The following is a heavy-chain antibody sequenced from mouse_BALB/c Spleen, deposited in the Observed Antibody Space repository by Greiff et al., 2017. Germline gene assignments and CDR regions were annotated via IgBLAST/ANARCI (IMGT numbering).Heavy chain of an antibody. J-gene: IGHJ4*01. CDR1: GFAFSSYD. V-gene: IGHV5-12-1*01. CDR2: ISSGGGST. CDR3: ARHSYDGYPYAMDY. Sequence: EVQLVESGGGLVKPGGSLKLSCAASGFAFSSYDMSWVRQTPEKRLEWVAYISSGGGSTYYPDTVKGRFTISRDNAKNTLYLQMSSLKSEDTAMYYCARHSYDGYPYAMDYWGQGTSVTVSS. D-gene: IGHD2-3*01.